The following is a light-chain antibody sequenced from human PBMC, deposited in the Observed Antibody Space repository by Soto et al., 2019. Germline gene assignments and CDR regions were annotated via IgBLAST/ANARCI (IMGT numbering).Light chain of an antibody. V-gene: IGKV3-15*01. CDR1: QTISND. J-gene: IGKJ4*01. CDR2: GAS. Sequence: EVVMTQSPATVSVSPGEGVTLSCRASQTISNDVAWYQQKPGQATRLLIYGASTWATGVPARVSGGVSGAEFTLSLSSLQSEDFAYYCCQQNNKLPAVTFGGGTKVQSK. CDR3: QQNNKLPAVT.